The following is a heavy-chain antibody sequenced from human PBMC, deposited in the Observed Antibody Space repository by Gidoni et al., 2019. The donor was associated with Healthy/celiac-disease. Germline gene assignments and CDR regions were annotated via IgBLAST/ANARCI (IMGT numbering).Heavy chain of an antibody. D-gene: IGHD2-8*01. Sequence: QLQLQESRPGLVKPSETLSLTCTVSGGSISSSSYYWGWIRQPPGKGLEWIGSIYYSGSTYYNPSLKSRVTISVDTSKNQFSLKLSSVTAADTAVYYCARRTYCTNGVCLFWYFDLWGRGTLVTVSS. CDR2: IYYSGST. CDR1: GGSISSSSYY. CDR3: ARRTYCTNGVCLFWYFDL. V-gene: IGHV4-39*01. J-gene: IGHJ2*01.